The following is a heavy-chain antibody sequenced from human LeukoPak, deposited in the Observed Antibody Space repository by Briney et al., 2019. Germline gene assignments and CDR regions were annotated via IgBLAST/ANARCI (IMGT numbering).Heavy chain of an antibody. Sequence: SETLSLTCAVYGGSFSGYYWSWIRQPPGKGLEWIGEINHSGSTNYNPSLKSRVTISVDTSKNQFPLKLSSVTAADTAVYYCARAGYYGSGSYRRYYGMDVWGKGTTVTVSS. CDR3: ARAGYYGSGSYRRYYGMDV. J-gene: IGHJ6*04. CDR1: GGSFSGYY. CDR2: INHSGST. V-gene: IGHV4-34*01. D-gene: IGHD3-10*01.